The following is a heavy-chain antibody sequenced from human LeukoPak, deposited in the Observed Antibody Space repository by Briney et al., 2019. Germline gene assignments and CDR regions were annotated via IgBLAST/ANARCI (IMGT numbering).Heavy chain of an antibody. V-gene: IGHV3-30-3*01. J-gene: IGHJ4*02. CDR2: ISYDGSNK. CDR1: GFTFSSYA. CDR3: ATAMANYFDY. D-gene: IGHD3-10*01. Sequence: PGGSLRLSCAASGFTFSSYAMHWVRQAPGKGLEWVAVISYDGSNKYYADSVKGRFTISRDNSKNTLCLQMNSLRAEDTAVYYCATAMANYFDYWGQGTLVTVSS.